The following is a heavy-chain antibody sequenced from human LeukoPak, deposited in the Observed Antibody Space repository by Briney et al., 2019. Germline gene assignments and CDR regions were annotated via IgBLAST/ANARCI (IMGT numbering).Heavy chain of an antibody. D-gene: IGHD2-15*01. V-gene: IGHV3-23*01. CDR3: AKMREIVVVVTPIDI. J-gene: IGHJ3*02. CDR2: ISGSGHST. CDR1: RFTFSSYA. Sequence: PGGSLRLSCASSRFTFSSYAMSWVRKAPGKGLEWVSAISGSGHSTYYADSAKGRFTISRDNSKKTLYLQMNSLRAEDTAVYYCAKMREIVVVVTPIDIWGQGTVVTVSS.